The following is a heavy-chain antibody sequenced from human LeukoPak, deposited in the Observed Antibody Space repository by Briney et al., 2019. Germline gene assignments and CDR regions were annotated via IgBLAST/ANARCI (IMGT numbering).Heavy chain of an antibody. CDR2: IIPIFGTA. CDR1: GGTFSSYA. CDR3: ARVAGQQLVPYYFDY. V-gene: IGHV1-69*13. Sequence: ASVEVSCKASGGTFSSYAISWVRQAPGQGLEWMGGIIPIFGTANYAQKFQGRVTITADESTSTAYMELSSLRSEDTAVYYCARVAGQQLVPYYFDYWGQGTLVTVSS. D-gene: IGHD6-13*01. J-gene: IGHJ4*02.